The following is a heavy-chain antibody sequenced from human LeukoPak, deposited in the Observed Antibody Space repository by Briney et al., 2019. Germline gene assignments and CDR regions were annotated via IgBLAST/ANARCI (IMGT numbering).Heavy chain of an antibody. Sequence: GASVKVSCKASGYTFTAYYMHWVRQAPGQGLEWMGWINPNSGGTNFARKFRGRVTMTRDTSISTAYMELSRLRSDDTAVYNCARGSPRGYCSSTSCYPFFDYWGQGTLVTVSS. V-gene: IGHV1-2*02. CDR1: GYTFTAYY. D-gene: IGHD2-2*01. CDR3: ARGSPRGYCSSTSCYPFFDY. J-gene: IGHJ4*02. CDR2: INPNSGGT.